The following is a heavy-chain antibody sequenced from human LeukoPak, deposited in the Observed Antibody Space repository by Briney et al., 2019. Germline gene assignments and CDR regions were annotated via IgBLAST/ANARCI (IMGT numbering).Heavy chain of an antibody. CDR2: INHSGST. D-gene: IGHD1-14*01. CDR3: ARAPRQSGIRN. J-gene: IGHJ4*02. V-gene: IGHV4-34*01. CDR1: GGSFSGYY. Sequence: SETLSLTCAVYGGSFSGYYWSWIRQPPGKGLEWIGEINHSGSTNYNPSLKSRVTISVDTSKNQFSLKLSSVTAADTAVYYCARAPRQSGIRNWGQGTLVTVSS.